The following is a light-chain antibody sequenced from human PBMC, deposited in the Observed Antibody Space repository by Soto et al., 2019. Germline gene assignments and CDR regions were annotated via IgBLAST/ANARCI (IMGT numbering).Light chain of an antibody. CDR1: RSVSDTL. CDR2: GTS. V-gene: IGKV3-20*01. CDR3: QQYGSSPRT. Sequence: EVVLTRSPGTLALSPGARATLSCRADRSVSDTLLTWFQQKPGQAPRVLIFGTSNRAPGIPDRFSGSGSGTDFTLTISRLEAEDFAVYYCQQYGSSPRTFGQGTKVDIK. J-gene: IGKJ1*01.